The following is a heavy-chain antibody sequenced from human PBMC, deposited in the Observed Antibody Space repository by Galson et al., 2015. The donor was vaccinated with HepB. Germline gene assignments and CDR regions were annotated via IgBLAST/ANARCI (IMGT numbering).Heavy chain of an antibody. CDR1: GFTFSSYA. D-gene: IGHD3-22*01. CDR2: ISGSGGST. CDR3: AKASNYYDSSGYSYYFDY. Sequence: SLRLSCAASGFTFSSYAMSWVRQAPGKGLEWVSAISGSGGSTYYANSVKGRFTISRDNSKNTLYLQMNSLRAEDTAVYYCAKASNYYDSSGYSYYFDYWGQGTLVTVSS. V-gene: IGHV3-23*01. J-gene: IGHJ4*02.